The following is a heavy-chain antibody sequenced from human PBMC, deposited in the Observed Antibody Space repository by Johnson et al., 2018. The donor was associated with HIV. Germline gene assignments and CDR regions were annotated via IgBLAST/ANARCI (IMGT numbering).Heavy chain of an antibody. CDR1: GFTFSSYA. V-gene: IGHV3-30*14. J-gene: IGHJ3*02. D-gene: IGHD6-6*01. CDR2: ISYDGRNK. Sequence: VQLVESGGGVVQPGRSLRLSCAASGFTFSSYAIHWVRQAPGKGLEWVGVISYDGRNKYYADSVKGRFTISRDNAKNSLYLQMNSLRAEDTAVCYCAGGVGGAARSRAFDIWGQGTMVTVSS. CDR3: AGGVGGAARSRAFDI.